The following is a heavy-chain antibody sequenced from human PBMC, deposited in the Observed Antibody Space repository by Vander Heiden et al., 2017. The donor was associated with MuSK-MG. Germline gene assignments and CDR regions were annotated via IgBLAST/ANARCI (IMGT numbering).Heavy chain of an antibody. CDR2: SSSSATTV. CDR3: TRGGSSWWGAPFDI. CDR1: GFTFSKYS. Sequence: EVQLVESGGGLVQPGGSLRLSCVASGFTFSKYSVNGVRQAPGKGLEWVSYSSSSATTVYYADSVQGRFTISRDNAKNSLYLQMDRLREDDTAVYYCTRGGSSWWGAPFDIWAQGTMVAVS. V-gene: IGHV3-48*02. D-gene: IGHD6-13*01. J-gene: IGHJ3*02.